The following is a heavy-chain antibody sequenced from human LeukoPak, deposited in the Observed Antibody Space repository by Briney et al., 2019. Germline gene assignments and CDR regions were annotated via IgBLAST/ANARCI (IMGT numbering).Heavy chain of an antibody. V-gene: IGHV1-18*04. D-gene: IGHD6-19*01. CDR1: GYTFSNYG. Sequence: ASVKVSCKASGYTFSNYGISWVRQAPGLGLEWMGWTSYNGNTNYAQKFQDRVTMTPDTSTTTAYMELRSLESDDTAVYYCARHSGSGWQALGYWGQGPLVTVSS. J-gene: IGHJ4*02. CDR2: TSYNGNT. CDR3: ARHSGSGWQALGY.